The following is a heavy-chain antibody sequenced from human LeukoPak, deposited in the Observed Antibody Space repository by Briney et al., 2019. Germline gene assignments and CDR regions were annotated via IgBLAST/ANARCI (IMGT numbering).Heavy chain of an antibody. V-gene: IGHV1-8*03. CDR3: AREVDFWSGYYSSYWFDP. CDR2: MNPNSGNT. J-gene: IGHJ5*02. Sequence: ASVKVSCKASGYTFTSYDINWVRQATGQGLEWMGWMNPNSGNTGYAQKFQGRVTITRNTSISTAYMELSSLRSEDTAVYYCAREVDFWSGYYSSYWFDPWGQGTLVTVSS. D-gene: IGHD3-3*01. CDR1: GYTFTSYD.